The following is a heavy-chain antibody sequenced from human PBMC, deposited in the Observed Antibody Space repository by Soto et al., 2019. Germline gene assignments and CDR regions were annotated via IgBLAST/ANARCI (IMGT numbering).Heavy chain of an antibody. CDR2: TSYESSNK. CDR3: AGVYYGGYSVNNY. Sequence: PGGSLRLSCAASGFTFSSYALSWVRQAPGKGLEWVAATSYESSNKYYADSVKGRFTISRDNSKNTLDLQMNSLRADDTAVYYCAGVYYGGYSVNNYWGQGTLVTVSS. D-gene: IGHD2-8*01. J-gene: IGHJ4*02. V-gene: IGHV3-30-3*01. CDR1: GFTFSSYA.